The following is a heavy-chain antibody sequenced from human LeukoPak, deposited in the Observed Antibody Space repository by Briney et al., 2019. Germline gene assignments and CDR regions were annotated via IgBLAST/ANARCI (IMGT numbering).Heavy chain of an antibody. CDR1: GFTFSSYS. CDR3: ARGQKKRYCSSTSCKNNWFDA. D-gene: IGHD2-2*01. J-gene: IGHJ5*02. V-gene: IGHV3-21*01. CDR2: ISSSSSYI. Sequence: GGSLRLSCAASGFTFSSYSMNWVRQAPGKGLEWVSSISSSSSYIYYADSVKGRFTISRDNAKNSLYLQMNSLRAEDTAVYYCARGQKKRYCSSTSCKNNWFDAGGQGTLVTVS.